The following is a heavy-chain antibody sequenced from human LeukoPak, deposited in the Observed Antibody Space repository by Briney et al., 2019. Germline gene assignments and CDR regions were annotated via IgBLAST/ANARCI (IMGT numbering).Heavy chain of an antibody. J-gene: IGHJ4*02. D-gene: IGHD3-22*01. CDR2: ISGSGGST. CDR3: AKDPGYYYDSSGKPLFAY. CDR1: GFTFSSYA. Sequence: GGSLRLSCAASGFTFSSYAMSWVRQAPGKGLEWVSAISGSGGSTYYADSVKGRFTISRDNSKNTLYLQMKSLRAEDTAVYYCAKDPGYYYDSSGKPLFAYWGQGTLVTVSS. V-gene: IGHV3-23*01.